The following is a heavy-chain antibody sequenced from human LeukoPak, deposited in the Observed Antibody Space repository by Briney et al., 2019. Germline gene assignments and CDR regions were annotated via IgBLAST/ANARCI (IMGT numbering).Heavy chain of an antibody. CDR2: ISGSGGST. D-gene: IGHD5-18*01. CDR1: GFTFSSYA. CDR3: AKSGGGIQLWLRFYFDY. V-gene: IGHV3-23*01. J-gene: IGHJ4*02. Sequence: GGSLRLSCAASGFTFSSYAMSWVRQAPGKGLEWVSGISGSGGSTYYADSVKGRFTISRDNSKNTLYLQMNSLRAEDTAVYYCAKSGGGIQLWLRFYFDYWGQGPLVTVSS.